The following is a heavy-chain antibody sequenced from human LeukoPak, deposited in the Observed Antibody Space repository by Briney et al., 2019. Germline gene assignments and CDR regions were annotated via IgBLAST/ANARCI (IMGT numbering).Heavy chain of an antibody. CDR1: GDSISSYY. D-gene: IGHD5-18*01. CDR3: ARSWDTAMVRD. CDR2: IYYSGST. J-gene: IGHJ4*02. Sequence: PSQTLSLTCTVSGDSISSYYWSWIRQPPGKGLEWIGYIYYSGSTNYNPSLKSRVTISVDTSKNQFSLKLSSVTAADTAVYYCARSWDTAMVRDWGQGTLVTVSS. V-gene: IGHV4-59*01.